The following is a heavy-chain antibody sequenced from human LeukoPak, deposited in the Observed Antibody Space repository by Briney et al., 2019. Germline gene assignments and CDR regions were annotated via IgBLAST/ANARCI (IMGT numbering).Heavy chain of an antibody. J-gene: IGHJ3*02. V-gene: IGHV3-21*04. CDR2: ISGSSSYI. CDR3: AKNIVGALRGGAFDI. Sequence: PGGSLRLSCAASGFTFSSYSMNWVRQAPGKGLEWVSSISGSSSYIYYADSVKGRFTISRDNAKKSLYLQMNSLRAEDTAVHYCAKNIVGALRGGAFDIWGQGTMVTVSS. D-gene: IGHD1-26*01. CDR1: GFTFSSYS.